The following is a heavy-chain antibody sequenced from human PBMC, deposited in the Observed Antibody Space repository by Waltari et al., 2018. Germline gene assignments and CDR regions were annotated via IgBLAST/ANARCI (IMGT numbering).Heavy chain of an antibody. CDR3: ARSSIYFYFYMDV. J-gene: IGHJ6*03. D-gene: IGHD2-21*01. CDR2: IKEDRSEK. CDR1: GFTFRSHW. V-gene: IGHV3-7*01. Sequence: EVQLVESGGGLVQPGGSLRLSCAASGFTFRSHWMSWVRQAPGKGLDWVANIKEDRSEKYYVDSVKGRFTISRDNAKNSVYLQMNSLRAEDTAVYYCARSSIYFYFYMDVWGKGTTVTVSS.